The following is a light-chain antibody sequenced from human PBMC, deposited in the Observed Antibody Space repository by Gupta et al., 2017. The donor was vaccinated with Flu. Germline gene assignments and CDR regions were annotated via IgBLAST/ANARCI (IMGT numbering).Light chain of an antibody. CDR1: QSVSSSY. CDR2: GAS. J-gene: IGKJ1*01. V-gene: IGKV3-20*01. Sequence: GTLSLSPGERATLSCRASQSVSSSYLAWYQQKPGQAPRLVIYGASSRATGIPDRFSGSGSGTDFTLTISRLEPEDFAVYYCQQYGSSPQTFGQGTKVEIK. CDR3: QQYGSSPQT.